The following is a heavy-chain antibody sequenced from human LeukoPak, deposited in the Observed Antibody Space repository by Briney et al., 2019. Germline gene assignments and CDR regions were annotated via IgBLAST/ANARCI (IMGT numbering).Heavy chain of an antibody. D-gene: IGHD2-2*01. Sequence: GGSLRLSCSASGSTFSSYAMHWVRQAPGKGLEYVSAISSNGGSTYYADSVKGRFTISRDNSKNTLYLQMSSLRAEDTAVYYCVKVVVPPAIYDHSFDSGGQGTLAPVS. V-gene: IGHV3-64D*06. CDR1: GSTFSSYA. CDR2: ISSNGGST. CDR3: VKVVVPPAIYDHSFDS. J-gene: IGHJ4*02.